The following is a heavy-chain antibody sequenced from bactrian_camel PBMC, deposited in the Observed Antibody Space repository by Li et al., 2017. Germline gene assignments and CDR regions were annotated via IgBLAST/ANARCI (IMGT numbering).Heavy chain of an antibody. CDR2: ISTDGGST. CDR3: AFLGGYCDTPRLRESGYDY. J-gene: IGHJ4*01. Sequence: HVQLVESGGGSVEAGGSLRLSCTASGLAFSTSCMAWLRQAPGKEREAVASISTDGGSTDYAGSVGGRFTISRDNAKNTLYLQMNSLKSEDTAKYYCAFLGGYCDTPRLRESGYDYWGQGTQVTVS. D-gene: IGHD2*01. V-gene: IGHV3S1*01. CDR1: GLAFSTSC.